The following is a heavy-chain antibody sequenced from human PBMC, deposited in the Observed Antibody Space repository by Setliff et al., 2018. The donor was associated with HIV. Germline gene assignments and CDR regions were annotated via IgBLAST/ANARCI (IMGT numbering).Heavy chain of an antibody. D-gene: IGHD3-10*02. CDR2: IYDGGTT. J-gene: IGHJ4*02. Sequence: PSETLSLTCGVPGYSINNIHYWGWIRQPPGKGLECLGNIYDGGTTYHNPSLKGRVTISIDTSKAQFSLKLISVTAADTAVYYCVRRDVSFLFGQFDSWGQGILVTVSS. CDR1: GYSINNIHY. V-gene: IGHV4-38-2*01. CDR3: VRRDVSFLFGQFDS.